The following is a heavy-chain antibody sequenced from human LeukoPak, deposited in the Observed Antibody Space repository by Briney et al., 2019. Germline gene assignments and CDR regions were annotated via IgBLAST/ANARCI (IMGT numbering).Heavy chain of an antibody. J-gene: IGHJ4*02. CDR3: AKDPEPMVRGVIVY. CDR2: INWNGVST. D-gene: IGHD3-10*01. V-gene: IGHV3-20*04. CDR1: GFTFDDYG. Sequence: GGSLRLSCAASGFTFDDYGMSWVRQAPGKGLEWVSGINWNGVSTGYADSVKGRFTISRDNSKNTLYLQMNSLRAEDTAVYYCAKDPEPMVRGVIVYWGQGTLVTVSS.